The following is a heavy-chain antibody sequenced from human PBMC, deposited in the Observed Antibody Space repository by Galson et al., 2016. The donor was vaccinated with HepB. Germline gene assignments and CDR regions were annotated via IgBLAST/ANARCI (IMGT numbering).Heavy chain of an antibody. CDR3: ARGKSLLTMPWNYGLDV. D-gene: IGHD4/OR15-4a*01. J-gene: IGHJ6*04. V-gene: IGHV3-13*01. Sequence: SLRLSCAASGFTFSIHDMHWVRQAPGKGLEWVSAIETAGDTYYPDSVKGRFTISRENAKNSLYLLMNSLRAGDTAVYYCARGKSLLTMPWNYGLDVWGKGTTVSVSS. CDR2: IETAGDT. CDR1: GFTFSIHD.